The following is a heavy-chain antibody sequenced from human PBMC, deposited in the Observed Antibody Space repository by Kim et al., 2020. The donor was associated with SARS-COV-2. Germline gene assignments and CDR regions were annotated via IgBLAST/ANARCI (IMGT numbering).Heavy chain of an antibody. D-gene: IGHD4-17*01. CDR3: ARDLFVLRKETTLDDY. CDR2: ISYDGSNK. J-gene: IGHJ4*02. V-gene: IGHV3-30-3*01. CDR1: GFTFSSYA. Sequence: GGSLRLSCAASGFTFSSYAMHWVRQAPGKGLEWVAVISYDGSNKYYADSVKGRFTISRDNSKNTLYLQMNSLRAEDTAVYYCARDLFVLRKETTLDDYWGQGTLVTVSS.